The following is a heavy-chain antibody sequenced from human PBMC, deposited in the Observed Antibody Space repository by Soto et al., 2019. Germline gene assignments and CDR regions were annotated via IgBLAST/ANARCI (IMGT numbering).Heavy chain of an antibody. Sequence: EVQLLESGGGLVQPGGSLRLSCAASGFSFSNYAMSWVRQAPGKGLEWVSTITGSGGGTYFADSVKGRFIISRDNSKNTLFVQMNSLRAEDTAIYYCAKLSAAAGNYWGQGTLVTVSS. J-gene: IGHJ4*02. CDR3: AKLSAAAGNY. CDR1: GFSFSNYA. D-gene: IGHD6-13*01. V-gene: IGHV3-23*01. CDR2: ITGSGGGT.